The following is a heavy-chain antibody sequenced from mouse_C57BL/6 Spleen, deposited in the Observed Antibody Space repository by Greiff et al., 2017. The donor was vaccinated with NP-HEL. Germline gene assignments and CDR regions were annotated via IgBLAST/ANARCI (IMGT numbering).Heavy chain of an antibody. V-gene: IGHV5-17*01. CDR3: ARVITRDGYYWYFDV. CDR2: ISSGSSTI. J-gene: IGHJ1*03. Sequence: EVKLVESGGGLVKPGGSLKLSCAASGFTFSDYGMHWVRQAPEKGLEWVAYISSGSSTIYYADTVKGRFTISRDNAKNTLFLQMTSLRSEDTAMYYCARVITRDGYYWYFDVWGTGTTVTVSS. CDR1: GFTFSDYG. D-gene: IGHD2-3*01.